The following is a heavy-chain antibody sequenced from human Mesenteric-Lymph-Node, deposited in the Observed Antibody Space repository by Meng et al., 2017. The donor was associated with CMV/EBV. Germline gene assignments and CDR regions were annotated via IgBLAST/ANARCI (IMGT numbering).Heavy chain of an antibody. CDR2: TSYDGNSQ. Sequence: GGSLRLSCAASGFTFSSHAMHWVRQAPGKGLEWVAVTSYDGNSQYYTDSVKGRFTISRDNSDNMVYLQMNSLRADDTALYYCARDGGGFNSSPFDHWGQGTLVTVSS. D-gene: IGHD3-16*01. V-gene: IGHV3-30*04. CDR1: GFTFSSHA. CDR3: ARDGGGFNSSPFDH. J-gene: IGHJ4*02.